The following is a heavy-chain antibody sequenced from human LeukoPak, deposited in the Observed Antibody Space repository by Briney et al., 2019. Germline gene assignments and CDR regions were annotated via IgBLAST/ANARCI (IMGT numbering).Heavy chain of an antibody. Sequence: SETLSLTCAVSGGSISSGGYPWSWIRQPPGKGLEWIGYIYHSGSTYYNPSLKSRVTISVDRSKNQFSLKLSSVTAADTAVYYCARRGYSYGYDYWGQGTLVTVSS. CDR1: GGSISSGGYP. V-gene: IGHV4-30-2*01. CDR3: ARRGYSYGYDY. CDR2: IYHSGST. J-gene: IGHJ4*02. D-gene: IGHD5-18*01.